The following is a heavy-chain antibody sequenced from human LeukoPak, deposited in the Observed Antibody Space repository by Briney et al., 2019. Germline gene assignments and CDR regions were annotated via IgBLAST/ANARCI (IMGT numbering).Heavy chain of an antibody. CDR2: IIPIFGTA. Sequence: ASVKVSCKASGGTLSSYAISWVRQAPGQGLEWMGGIIPIFGTANYAQKFQGRVTITADKSTSTAYMELSSLRSEDTAVYYCARTGITIFGETVNWFDPWGQGTLVTVSS. J-gene: IGHJ5*02. CDR1: GGTLSSYA. CDR3: ARTGITIFGETVNWFDP. V-gene: IGHV1-69*06. D-gene: IGHD3-3*01.